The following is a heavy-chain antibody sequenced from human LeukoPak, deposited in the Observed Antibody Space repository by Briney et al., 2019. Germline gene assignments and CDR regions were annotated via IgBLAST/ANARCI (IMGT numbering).Heavy chain of an antibody. D-gene: IGHD2-2*01. Sequence: SETLSLTCAVYGGSFSGYYWSWIRQPPGKGLEWIGEINHSGSTNYNPSLKSRVTISVDTSKSQFSLKLSSVTAADTAVYYCARRGVPAAIYYFDYWGQGTLVTVSS. CDR2: INHSGST. J-gene: IGHJ4*02. CDR1: GGSFSGYY. CDR3: ARRGVPAAIYYFDY. V-gene: IGHV4-34*01.